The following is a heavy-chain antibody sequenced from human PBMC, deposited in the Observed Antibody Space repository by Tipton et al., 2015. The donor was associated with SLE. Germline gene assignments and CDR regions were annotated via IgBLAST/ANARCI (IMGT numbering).Heavy chain of an antibody. Sequence: QSGAEVKTPGASVKVSCKTSGYTFTTYSMNWVRQAPGQGLEWMGRIIPMFDTPNYAQNFQGRVTITADESTSTAYMELRSLRSDDTAVYYCASSRVGYYGSGSYYDYWGQGTLVTVSS. D-gene: IGHD3-10*01. J-gene: IGHJ4*02. V-gene: IGHV1-69*13. CDR1: GYTFTTYS. CDR3: ASSRVGYYGSGSYYDY. CDR2: IIPMFDTP.